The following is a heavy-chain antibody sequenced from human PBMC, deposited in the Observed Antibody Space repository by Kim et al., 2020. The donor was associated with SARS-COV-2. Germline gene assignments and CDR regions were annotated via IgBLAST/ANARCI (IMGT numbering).Heavy chain of an antibody. V-gene: IGHV4-39*01. D-gene: IGHD3-3*01. CDR1: GGSISSSSYY. J-gene: IGHJ4*02. CDR2: IYYSGST. CDR3: AGTAGITIFGVVIRGPHDY. Sequence: SETLSLTCTVSGGSISSSSYYWGWIRQPPGKGLEWIGSIYYSGSTYYNPSLKSRVTISVDTSKNQFSLKLSSVTAADTAVYYCAGTAGITIFGVVIRGPHDYWGQGTLVTVSS.